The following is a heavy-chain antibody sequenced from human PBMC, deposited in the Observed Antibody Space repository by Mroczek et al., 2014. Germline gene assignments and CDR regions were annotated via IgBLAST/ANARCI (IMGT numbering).Heavy chain of an antibody. Sequence: QVQLQEWGGGVVQPGRSLRLSCAASGFTFSSYGMHWVRQAPGKGLEWVAVISYDGSNKYYADSVKGRFTISRDNSKNTLYLQMNSLRAEDTAVYYCAKDRGYSSGWYAYYFDYWGQGTLVTVSS. CDR2: ISYDGSNK. V-gene: IGHV3-30*18. CDR1: GFTFSSYG. D-gene: IGHD6-19*01. CDR3: AKDRGYSSGWYAYYFDY. J-gene: IGHJ4*02.